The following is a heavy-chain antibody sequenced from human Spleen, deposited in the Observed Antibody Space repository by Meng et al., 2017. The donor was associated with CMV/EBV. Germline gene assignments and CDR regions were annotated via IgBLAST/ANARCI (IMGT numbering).Heavy chain of an antibody. D-gene: IGHD2-2*01. J-gene: IGHJ6*02. CDR1: GFTFSAYS. Sequence: GGSLRLSXAASGFTFSAYSMNWVRQAPGKGLEWVSSISSSSTYIYYADSLKGRFTISRDNAKNSLYLQMNRLRVEDTAVYYCAKDLGDCSSTSCYWGPVDYYYGMDVWGQGTTVTVSS. CDR3: AKDLGDCSSTSCYWGPVDYYYGMDV. V-gene: IGHV3-21*01. CDR2: ISSSSTYI.